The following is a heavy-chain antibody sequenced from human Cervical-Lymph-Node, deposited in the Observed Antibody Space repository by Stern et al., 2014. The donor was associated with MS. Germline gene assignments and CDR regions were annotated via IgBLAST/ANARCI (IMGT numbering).Heavy chain of an antibody. V-gene: IGHV3-23*04. CDR1: GFTFSTFA. CDR2: ITGSGGST. Sequence: EMQLVESGGGLVQPGGSLRLSCVASGFTFSTFAMGWVRQAPGKGLEWVSSITGSGGSTYYADSVKGRFTISRDNSKSTLYLQMNNLRAEDTAVYYCAKRGYSYDWGQGTLVTVSS. CDR3: AKRGYSYD. D-gene: IGHD5-18*01. J-gene: IGHJ4*02.